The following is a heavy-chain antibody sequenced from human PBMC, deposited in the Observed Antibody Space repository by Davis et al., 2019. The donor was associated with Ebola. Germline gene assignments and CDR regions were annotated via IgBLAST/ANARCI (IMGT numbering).Heavy chain of an antibody. CDR1: GFTFSDYY. D-gene: IGHD5-24*01. Sequence: GESLKISCVASGFTFSDYYMSWIRQTPGQGLEWLSFISGSGTSVSYADSVRGRFTISRDNAKNSLYLQIYSLRTEDTAVYYCAKTMGWLQQSGEEYFQNWGQGTLVTVSS. CDR3: AKTMGWLQQSGEEYFQN. J-gene: IGHJ1*01. CDR2: ISGSGTSV. V-gene: IGHV3-11*01.